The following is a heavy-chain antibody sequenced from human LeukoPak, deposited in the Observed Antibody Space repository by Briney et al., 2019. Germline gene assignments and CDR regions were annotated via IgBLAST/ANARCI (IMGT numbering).Heavy chain of an antibody. CDR3: TRHHDYGDKIDY. V-gene: IGHV4-39*01. Sequence: SETLSLTCTTSGGSVTSASHYWAWIRQPPGTGLEWIGSIHYSGSTYYSPSLKSRLTISGDTSKSQFSLKLTFVTAADTAVYYCTRHHDYGDKIDYWGQGTLVTVSS. CDR1: GGSVTSASHY. CDR2: IHYSGST. D-gene: IGHD4-23*01. J-gene: IGHJ4*02.